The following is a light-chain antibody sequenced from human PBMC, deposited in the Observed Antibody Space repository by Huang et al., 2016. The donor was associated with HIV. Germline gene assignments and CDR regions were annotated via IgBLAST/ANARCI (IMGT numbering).Light chain of an antibody. CDR2: GAS. CDR3: LQHNSYPLT. J-gene: IGKJ4*01. V-gene: IGKV1-17*03. CDR1: QGIGNH. Sequence: DIQMTQPPSAMSASVGDRVTITCRASQGIGNHLAWFQQKPGKVPKRLIYGASSLQSGVPSRFSGSGSGTEFTLTISSLQPEDFATYYCLQHNSYPLTFGGGTKVEIK.